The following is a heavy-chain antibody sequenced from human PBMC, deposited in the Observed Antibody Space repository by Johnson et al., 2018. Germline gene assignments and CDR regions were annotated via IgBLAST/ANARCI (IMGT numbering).Heavy chain of an antibody. V-gene: IGHV3-30*18. D-gene: IGHD3-10*01. Sequence: QVQLVESGGGVVQPGRSLRLSCAASGLIFSSYGMHWVRQAPGKGLEWVAVISYDGNKKYYADSVKGRFTISRNNSENTLYLQMNSLRAEDTAVYYCAKDTMAGIYYDFYMDVWGKGTTVTVSS. CDR2: ISYDGNKK. J-gene: IGHJ6*03. CDR3: AKDTMAGIYYDFYMDV. CDR1: GLIFSSYG.